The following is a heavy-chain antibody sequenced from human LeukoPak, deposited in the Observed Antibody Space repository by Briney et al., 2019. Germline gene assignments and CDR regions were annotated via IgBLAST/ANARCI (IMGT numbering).Heavy chain of an antibody. J-gene: IGHJ4*02. CDR1: GYIFTSDY. Sequence: GASVKVSCKASGYIFTSDYIYWVRQAPGQGLEWMGIINPSGGNTISAQRFQGRVTMTRDTSTSTVYMELSSLRSEDTAVYYCARGVSEDRSPLIGYYKYWGQGTLVTVSS. D-gene: IGHD3-9*01. V-gene: IGHV1-46*01. CDR2: INPSGGNT. CDR3: ARGVSEDRSPLIGYYKY.